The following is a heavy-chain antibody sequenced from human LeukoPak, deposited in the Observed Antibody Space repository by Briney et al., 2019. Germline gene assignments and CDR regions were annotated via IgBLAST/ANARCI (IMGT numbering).Heavy chain of an antibody. CDR2: IYYSGST. CDR3: ARANAIFGVVTWFDP. D-gene: IGHD3-3*01. Sequence: PSETLSLTRTVSGGFISSYYWSWIRHPPGKGLECLGYIYYSGSTNYNPSLKSRVALSVDTSKNQFSLKLSSVTAADTAVYYCARANAIFGVVTWFDPWGQGTLVTVYS. J-gene: IGHJ5*02. CDR1: GGFISSYY. V-gene: IGHV4-59*01.